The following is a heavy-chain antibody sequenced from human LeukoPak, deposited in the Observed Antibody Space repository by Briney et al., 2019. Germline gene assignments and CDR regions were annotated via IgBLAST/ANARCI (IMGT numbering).Heavy chain of an antibody. D-gene: IGHD3-3*01. CDR3: ARAPNYDFWSGYYSDY. Sequence: GGSLRLSCAASGFTFSSYAMSWVRQAPGKGLEWVSVISGSGANTYYADSVKGRFTISRDNSKNTLYLKMNSLRAEDTAVYYCARAPNYDFWSGYYSDYWGQGTLVTVSS. CDR1: GFTFSSYA. J-gene: IGHJ4*02. V-gene: IGHV3-23*01. CDR2: ISGSGANT.